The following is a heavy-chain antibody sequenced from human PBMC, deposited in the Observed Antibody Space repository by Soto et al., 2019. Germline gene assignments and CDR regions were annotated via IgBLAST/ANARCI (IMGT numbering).Heavy chain of an antibody. CDR1: GGSISSYY. Sequence: PSETLSLTCTVSGGSISSYYWSWIRQPPGKGLEWIGYIYYSGSTNYNPSLKSRVTISVDTSKNQFSLKLSSVTAADTAVYYCARSPKYDYVWGSYRLWYFDYWGQGTLVTISS. J-gene: IGHJ4*02. V-gene: IGHV4-59*01. CDR2: IYYSGST. D-gene: IGHD3-16*02. CDR3: ARSPKYDYVWGSYRLWYFDY.